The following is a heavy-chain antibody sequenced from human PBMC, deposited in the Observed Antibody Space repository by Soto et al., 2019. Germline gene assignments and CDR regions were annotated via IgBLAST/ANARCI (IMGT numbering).Heavy chain of an antibody. V-gene: IGHV3-48*01. CDR1: GFSISDCS. Sequence: EVQLVESGGGLVQPGGSLRLSCAASGFSISDCSMNWVRRAPGKGLEWISYISTNNDAIYYADSVKGRFTISRDNAKNSLYLQMNSLRAEDTGVYYCASVLGSRRSGSYPSYWGQGTLVTVSS. D-gene: IGHD3-10*01. CDR2: ISTNNDAI. CDR3: ASVLGSRRSGSYPSY. J-gene: IGHJ4*02.